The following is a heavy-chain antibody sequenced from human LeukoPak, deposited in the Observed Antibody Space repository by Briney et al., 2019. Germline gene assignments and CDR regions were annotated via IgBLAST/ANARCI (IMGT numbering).Heavy chain of an antibody. Sequence: SETLSLTCTVSGGSISSSSYYWGWIRQPPGKGLEWIGSIYYSGSTYYNPSFKSRVTISVDTSKNQFSLKLSSVTAADTAVYYCARVLPGIAAVDGATWGQGTLVTVSS. CDR1: GGSISSSSYY. D-gene: IGHD6-13*01. J-gene: IGHJ4*02. CDR2: IYYSGST. CDR3: ARVLPGIAAVDGAT. V-gene: IGHV4-39*07.